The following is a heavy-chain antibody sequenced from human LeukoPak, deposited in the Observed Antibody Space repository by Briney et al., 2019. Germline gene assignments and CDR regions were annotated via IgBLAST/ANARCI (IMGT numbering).Heavy chain of an antibody. Sequence: TGGSLRLSCAASGFTFSSYAMSWVRQAPGKGLEWVSAISGGGGATYYAGSVKGRFTISRDNSKNTLYLQMNSLRAEDTAVYYCAKDGYCSSTSCYPAPYWGQGTLVTVSS. CDR3: AKDGYCSSTSCYPAPY. CDR1: GFTFSSYA. D-gene: IGHD2-2*01. CDR2: ISGGGGAT. V-gene: IGHV3-23*01. J-gene: IGHJ4*02.